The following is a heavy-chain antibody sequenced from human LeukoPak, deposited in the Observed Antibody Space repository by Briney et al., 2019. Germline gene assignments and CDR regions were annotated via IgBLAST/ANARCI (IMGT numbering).Heavy chain of an antibody. Sequence: ASVKVSCKASGYTFTSYDINWVRQATGQGLEWMGWMNPNSGNTGYAQKFQGRVTMTRNTSISTAYMELSSLRSEDTAVYYCARSNTDVLLWFEDYYMDVWGKGTTVTVSS. CDR1: GYTFTSYD. V-gene: IGHV1-8*01. D-gene: IGHD3-10*01. CDR2: MNPNSGNT. J-gene: IGHJ6*03. CDR3: ARSNTDVLLWFEDYYMDV.